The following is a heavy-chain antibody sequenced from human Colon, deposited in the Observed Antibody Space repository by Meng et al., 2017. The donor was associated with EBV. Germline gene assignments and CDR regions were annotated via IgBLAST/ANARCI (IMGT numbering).Heavy chain of an antibody. CDR3: ARDYGGNFNGDWFDP. V-gene: IGHV1-18*01. D-gene: IGHD4-23*01. Sequence: VELVRSGGRVKKPGGSVKVSCKASGYIFTAYGISWGRQAPGQELEWMGWISVYNGNTKYAQKLQGRVTMTTDTSTSTAYMEVRSLRSDDTAVYYCARDYGGNFNGDWFDPWGQGTLVTVSS. CDR2: ISVYNGNT. CDR1: GYIFTAYG. J-gene: IGHJ5*02.